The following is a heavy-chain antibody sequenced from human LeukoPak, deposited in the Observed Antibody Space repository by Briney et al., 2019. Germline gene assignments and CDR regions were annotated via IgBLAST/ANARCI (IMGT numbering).Heavy chain of an antibody. J-gene: IGHJ6*02. CDR2: IYYSGST. V-gene: IGHV4-59*01. D-gene: IGHD3-10*01. CDR3: ARGVRNYYGSGSLGRVSIQPMDV. Sequence: SETLSLTCTVSGGSSSSYYWSWIQQPPGKALEWIGYIYYSGSTNYNPSLKSRVTISVDTSKNQFSLKLSSVTAADTAVYYCARGVRNYYGSGSLGRVSIQPMDVWGQGTTVTVSS. CDR1: GGSSSSYY.